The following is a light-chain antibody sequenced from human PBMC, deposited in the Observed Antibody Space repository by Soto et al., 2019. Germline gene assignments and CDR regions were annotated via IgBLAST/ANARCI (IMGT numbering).Light chain of an antibody. J-gene: IGLJ3*02. CDR2: DTT. CDR1: STDVGTYDL. Sequence: QSALTQPASVSGSPGQSITISCTGTSTDVGTYDLVSWYQHHPGAAPKLIIYDTTRRPSGISNRFSGSKSGNTASLTISGLQAEDEADYYCCSFAVCNSWVFGGGTKLTVL. CDR3: CSFAVCNSWV. V-gene: IGLV2-23*01.